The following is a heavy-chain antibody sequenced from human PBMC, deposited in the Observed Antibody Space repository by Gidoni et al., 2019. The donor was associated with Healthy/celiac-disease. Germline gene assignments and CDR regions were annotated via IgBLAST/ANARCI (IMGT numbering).Heavy chain of an antibody. J-gene: IGHJ6*02. Sequence: QVQLQESGPGLVKPSQTLSLTCTVSGASISSGSYYWSWIRQPAGKGLEWIGRIYTSGSTNYNPSLKSRVTISVDTSKNQFSLKLSSVTAADTAVYYCARASYYDFWSGQHDYGMDVWGQGTTVTVSS. V-gene: IGHV4-61*02. CDR1: GASISSGSYY. CDR2: IYTSGST. CDR3: ARASYYDFWSGQHDYGMDV. D-gene: IGHD3-3*01.